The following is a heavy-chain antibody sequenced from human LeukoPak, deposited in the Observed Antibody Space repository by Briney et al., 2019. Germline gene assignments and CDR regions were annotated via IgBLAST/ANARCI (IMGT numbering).Heavy chain of an antibody. Sequence: GGSLRLSCAASGLTFSGYWMHWVRQAPGKGLVWVSRMNTDGSTTAYADSVKGRFTISRDNAKNTLYLQMNSLRAEDTAVYYCVRGYYDTSGYYSGSWFDPWDQGTLVTVSS. V-gene: IGHV3-74*01. J-gene: IGHJ5*02. CDR2: MNTDGSTT. D-gene: IGHD3-22*01. CDR3: VRGYYDTSGYYSGSWFDP. CDR1: GLTFSGYW.